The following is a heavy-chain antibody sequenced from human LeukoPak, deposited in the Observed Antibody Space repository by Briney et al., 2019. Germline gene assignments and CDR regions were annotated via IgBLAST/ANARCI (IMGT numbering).Heavy chain of an antibody. J-gene: IGHJ3*02. D-gene: IGHD6-19*01. V-gene: IGHV4-4*02. CDR2: IYHSGST. CDR3: AKDASWYSSGWYRAFDI. Sequence: SETLSLTCAVSGGSISSSNWWSWVRQPPGKGLEWIGEIYHSGSTNYNPSLKSRVTISVDKSKNQFSLQLNSVTPEDTAVYYCAKDASWYSSGWYRAFDIWGQGTMVTVSS. CDR1: GGSISSSNW.